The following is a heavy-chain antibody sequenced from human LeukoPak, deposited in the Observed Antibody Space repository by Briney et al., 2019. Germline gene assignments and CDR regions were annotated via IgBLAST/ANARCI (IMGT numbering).Heavy chain of an antibody. V-gene: IGHV3-53*01. CDR2: IYSGGST. CDR3: AKAKGYCSSTSCYQGAFDI. D-gene: IGHD2-2*01. Sequence: SGGSLRLSCAASGFTVSNNYMSWVRQAPGKGLEWVSIIYSGGSTYYADSVKGRFTISRDSSKNTLYLQMNSLRAEDTAVYYCAKAKGYCSSTSCYQGAFDIWGQGTMVTVSS. J-gene: IGHJ3*02. CDR1: GFTVSNNY.